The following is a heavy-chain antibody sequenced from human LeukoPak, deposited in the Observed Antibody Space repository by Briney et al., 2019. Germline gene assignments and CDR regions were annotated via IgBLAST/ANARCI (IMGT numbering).Heavy chain of an antibody. CDR3: AKSNGYGLVDI. V-gene: IGHV4-34*01. CDR2: INHGGST. CDR1: GGSFSDYY. J-gene: IGHJ3*02. D-gene: IGHD3-10*01. Sequence: SETLSLTCAVYGGSFSDYYWSWIRQPPGKGLEWIGEINHGGSTNYNPPLKSRVTISVDTSKNQFSLKLNSVTAADTAVYYCAKSNGYGLVDIWGQGTMVTVSS.